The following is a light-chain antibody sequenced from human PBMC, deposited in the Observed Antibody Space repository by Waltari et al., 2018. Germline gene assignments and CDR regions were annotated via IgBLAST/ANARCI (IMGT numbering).Light chain of an antibody. CDR2: EVS. CDR1: SSDVGAYKY. Sequence: QSALTQPPSASGSPGQSVTISCTGSSSDVGAYKYVSWYQQHPGKAPKLVIYEVSKRPSGVPDRFSGSKSGNTGSLTVSGLQADDEADYYCSSFAGSNRFGVFGGVTKLTVL. J-gene: IGLJ3*02. V-gene: IGLV2-8*01. CDR3: SSFAGSNRFGV.